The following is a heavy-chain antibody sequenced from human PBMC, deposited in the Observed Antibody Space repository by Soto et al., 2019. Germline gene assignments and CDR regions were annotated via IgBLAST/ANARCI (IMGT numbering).Heavy chain of an antibody. CDR3: ARTYSSAPWEYNWFHP. J-gene: IGHJ5*02. D-gene: IGHD6-25*01. Sequence: QVQLVQSGAEVKKPGSSVKVSCKASGGTFSSYAISWVRQAPGKGLEWMGGIIPIFGTANYAQKFQGRVTSTADESTSTAYMELRSLRSVDTAVYYCARTYSSAPWEYNWFHPWGQGTLVTVSS. CDR1: GGTFSSYA. V-gene: IGHV1-69*01. CDR2: IIPIFGTA.